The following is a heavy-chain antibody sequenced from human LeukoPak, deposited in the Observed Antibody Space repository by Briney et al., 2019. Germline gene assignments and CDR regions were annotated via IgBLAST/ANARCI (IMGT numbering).Heavy chain of an antibody. Sequence: GGSLRLSCAVSGFTFSSYWMSWVRQAPGKGLECVANINEDGSEKYYVDSVKGRFSISRDNAKISLYLQMNSLRAEDTAVYYCATTTHFDYWGQGILVTVSS. J-gene: IGHJ4*02. CDR3: ATTTHFDY. D-gene: IGHD1-14*01. CDR1: GFTFSSYW. V-gene: IGHV3-7*01. CDR2: INEDGSEK.